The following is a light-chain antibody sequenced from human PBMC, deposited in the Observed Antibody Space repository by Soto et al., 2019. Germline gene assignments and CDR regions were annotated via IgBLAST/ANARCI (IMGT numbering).Light chain of an antibody. V-gene: IGKV1-12*01. CDR2: AAS. Sequence: DIQMTQSPSTLSASVGDRVTITCRASQSISSWLAWYQQKPGKAPELLIYAASSLQGGVPSRFSGSGSGTDFTLTISSLQPEDFATYYCQQTNSFPLTFGGGTKVDI. J-gene: IGKJ4*01. CDR3: QQTNSFPLT. CDR1: QSISSW.